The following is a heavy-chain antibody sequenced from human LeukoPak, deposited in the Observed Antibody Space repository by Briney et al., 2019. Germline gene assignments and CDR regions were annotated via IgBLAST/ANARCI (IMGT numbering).Heavy chain of an antibody. V-gene: IGHV3-23*01. CDR2: ISGSDGTT. CDR3: AKDSAKKYDDY. CDR1: GFTFSNYA. J-gene: IGHJ4*02. D-gene: IGHD2/OR15-2a*01. Sequence: GGSLRLSCAASGFTFSNYAMSWVRQAPGKGLEWVSGISGSDGTTYYADSVKGRFTISRDNSKNTLYLQMNGLRAEDTAVYYCAKDSAKKYDDYWGQGTLVTVSS.